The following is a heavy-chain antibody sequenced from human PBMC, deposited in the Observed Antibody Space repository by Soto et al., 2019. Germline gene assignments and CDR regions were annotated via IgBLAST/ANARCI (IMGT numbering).Heavy chain of an antibody. Sequence: EGTLRLPCAACRFSQNNCFLHLERKTPGKGLEWGAVTSFDGSNKYYADSVKGRFTISRDNSKNTLYLQMNSLRSEDTAVYYCAKDIQSYYYGMDVWGQGTTVTVSS. CDR1: RFSQNNCF. CDR3: AKDIQSYYYGMDV. V-gene: IGHV3-30*18. J-gene: IGHJ6*02. CDR2: TSFDGSNK.